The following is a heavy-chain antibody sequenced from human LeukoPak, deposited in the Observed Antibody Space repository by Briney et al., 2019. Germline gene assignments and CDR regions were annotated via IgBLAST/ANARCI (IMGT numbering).Heavy chain of an antibody. J-gene: IGHJ4*02. CDR2: INPSGGST. CDR3: ATALKQLAFDY. Sequence: ASVKVSCKASGYTFTSYYMHWVRQAPGQGLEWMGIINPSGGSTSYAQKFQGRVTMTRDTSTSTAYMELSSLRSEDTAVYYCATALKQLAFDYWGQGTLVTVSS. V-gene: IGHV1-46*01. D-gene: IGHD6-6*01. CDR1: GYTFTSYY.